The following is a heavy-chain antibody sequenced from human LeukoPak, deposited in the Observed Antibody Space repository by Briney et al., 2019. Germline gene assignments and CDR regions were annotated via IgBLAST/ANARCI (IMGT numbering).Heavy chain of an antibody. CDR1: GFAFSSYA. Sequence: PGGSLRLSCAASGFAFSSYAMSWVRQAPGKGLEWVSAISGSGGSTYYADSVKGRFTISRDNFKDTLYLQMNSLRAEDTAVYYCAKDPTYYYDSSGYYGDYWGQGTLVTVSS. D-gene: IGHD3-22*01. CDR3: AKDPTYYYDSSGYYGDY. J-gene: IGHJ4*02. V-gene: IGHV3-23*01. CDR2: ISGSGGST.